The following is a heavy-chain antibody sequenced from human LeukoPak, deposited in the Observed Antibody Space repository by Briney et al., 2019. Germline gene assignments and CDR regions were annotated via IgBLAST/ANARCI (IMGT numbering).Heavy chain of an antibody. CDR3: ARASMIVVVIDY. CDR1: GGSISSGDYY. D-gene: IGHD3-22*01. CDR2: IYYSGST. Sequence: PSQTLSLTCTVSGGSISSGDYYWSWIRQPPGKGLEWIGYIYYSGSTYYNPSLKSRVTISVDTSKNQFSLKLSSVTAADPAVYYCARASMIVVVIDYWGQGTLVTVSS. V-gene: IGHV4-30-4*01. J-gene: IGHJ4*02.